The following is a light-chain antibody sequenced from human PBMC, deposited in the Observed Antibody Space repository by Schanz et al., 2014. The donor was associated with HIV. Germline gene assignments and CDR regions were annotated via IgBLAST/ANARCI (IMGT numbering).Light chain of an antibody. V-gene: IGKV3-20*01. CDR3: QQYGASPYT. J-gene: IGKJ2*01. CDR2: GAS. CDR1: QSVDNNY. Sequence: EIVLTQSAGTLSLSPGDRATLSCSASQSVDNNYLAWYQQKPGQAPRLLIYGASSRASGIPDRFSGSGSGTHFNLIISRLEPEDFAVYYCQQYGASPYTFGQGTRLDIK.